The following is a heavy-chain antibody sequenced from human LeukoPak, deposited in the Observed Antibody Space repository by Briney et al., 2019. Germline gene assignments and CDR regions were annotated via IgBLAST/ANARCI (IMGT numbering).Heavy chain of an antibody. V-gene: IGHV3-23*01. Sequence: GRSLRLSCAASGFTFSSYAMSWVRQAPGKGLEWVSGISYRGGRTYYADSVKGRFTISRDNSKNTVYLQMNSLRVEDTAVYYCAKEVSNGDYNILGYYYNGMDVWGQGTTVTVSS. D-gene: IGHD4-17*01. CDR3: AKEVSNGDYNILGYYYNGMDV. CDR2: ISYRGGRT. CDR1: GFTFSSYA. J-gene: IGHJ6*02.